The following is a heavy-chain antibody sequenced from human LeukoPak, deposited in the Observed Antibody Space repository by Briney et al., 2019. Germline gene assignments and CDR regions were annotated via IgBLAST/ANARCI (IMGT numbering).Heavy chain of an antibody. CDR3: VRTAPEHDSSSWFCYYYYYMGV. CDR2: IYHSGST. CDR1: GYSISSGYY. D-gene: IGHD6-13*01. J-gene: IGHJ6*03. V-gene: IGHV4-38-2*01. Sequence: SETLSLTCAVSGYSISSGYYWGWIRQPPGKGLEWIGSIYHSGSTYYNPSLKSRVTISVDTSKNQFSLKLSSVTAADTAVYYCVRTAPEHDSSSWFCYYYYYMGVWGKGTTVTVSS.